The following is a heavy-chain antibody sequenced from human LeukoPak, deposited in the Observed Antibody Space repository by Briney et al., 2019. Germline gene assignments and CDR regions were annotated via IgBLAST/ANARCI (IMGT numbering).Heavy chain of an antibody. V-gene: IGHV4-34*01. Sequence: PSETLSLTCAVYGGSFSGYYWSWIRQPPGKGLEWIGSIYYSGSTYYNPSLKSRVTISVDTSKNQFSLKLSSATAADTAVYYCAWGLNRDYFDYWGQGTLVTVSS. J-gene: IGHJ4*02. CDR1: GGSFSGYY. CDR3: AWGLNRDYFDY. D-gene: IGHD1/OR15-1a*01. CDR2: IYYSGST.